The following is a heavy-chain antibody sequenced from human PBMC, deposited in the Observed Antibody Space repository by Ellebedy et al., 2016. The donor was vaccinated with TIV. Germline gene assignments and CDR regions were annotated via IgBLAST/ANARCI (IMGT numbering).Heavy chain of an antibody. V-gene: IGHV3-30-3*01. CDR1: GFTFSSFP. Sequence: PGGSLRLSCAASGFTFSSFPMNWVRQAPGKGLEWVPVISYDGNNKYYADSVKGRFTMSRDNSNNTLSLQMNSLRAEGTAVYYCARVCSTDDSWYFVLWGRGTLVTVSS. CDR2: ISYDGNNK. D-gene: IGHD6-13*01. J-gene: IGHJ2*01. CDR3: ARVCSTDDSWYFVL.